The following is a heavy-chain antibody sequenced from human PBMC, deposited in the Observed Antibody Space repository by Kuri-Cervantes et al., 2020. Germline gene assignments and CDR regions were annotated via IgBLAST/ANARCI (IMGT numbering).Heavy chain of an antibody. CDR1: GGSINNYY. V-gene: IGHV4-59*01. CDR3: ARFYSSAWSFDY. CDR2: IYYSGST. D-gene: IGHD6-19*01. Sequence: GSLRLSCTVSGGSINNYYWNWIRQPPGKGLEWIGYIYYSGSTHYNPSLKSRVTISVDTSKIQFSLKLSSVTAADTAVYYCARFYSSAWSFDYWGQGTLVTVSS. J-gene: IGHJ4*02.